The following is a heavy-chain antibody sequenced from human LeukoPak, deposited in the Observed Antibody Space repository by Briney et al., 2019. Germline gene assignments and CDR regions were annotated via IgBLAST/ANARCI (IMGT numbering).Heavy chain of an antibody. D-gene: IGHD3-22*01. CDR1: GFTVSSNY. Sequence: GGSLRLSCAASGFTVSSNYMSWVRQAPGKGLEWVSVIYSGGSTYYADSVKGRFTISRDNSKNTLYLQMNSLRAEDTAVYYCAAESGYYDYYYYYGMDVWGQGTTVTVSS. CDR2: IYSGGST. CDR3: AAESGYYDYYYYYGMDV. V-gene: IGHV3-66*01. J-gene: IGHJ6*02.